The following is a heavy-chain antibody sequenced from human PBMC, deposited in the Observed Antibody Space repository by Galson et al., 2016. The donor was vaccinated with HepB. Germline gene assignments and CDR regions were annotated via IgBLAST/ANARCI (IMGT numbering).Heavy chain of an antibody. J-gene: IGHJ4*02. CDR1: GDSVSSDTAA. Sequence: CAISGDSVSSDTAAWNWIRQSPSRGLEWLGRTYYRSKWYNDYAVPVKSRIIIDPDTSKNQFSLQLSSVTPEDSAMYYCARDPSGGETIYDFWGQGTLVTVSS. V-gene: IGHV6-1*01. CDR3: ARDPSGGETIYDF. CDR2: TYYRSKWYN. D-gene: IGHD3-16*01.